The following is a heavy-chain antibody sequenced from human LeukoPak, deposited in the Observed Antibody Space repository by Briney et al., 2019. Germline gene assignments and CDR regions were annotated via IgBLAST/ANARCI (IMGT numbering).Heavy chain of an antibody. CDR3: ATLGLLRGAGFSLATHFDF. Sequence: SETLSLTCTVSGGPISSVTYYWSWIRQHPGKGLEWIGYIYYSGSTFYNSSLKSRVTISADSSKNQFSLRLTSVTAADTAVYYCATLGLLRGAGFSLATHFDFWGQGTLVTVSS. CDR2: IYYSGST. D-gene: IGHD1-26*01. V-gene: IGHV4-31*03. J-gene: IGHJ4*02. CDR1: GGPISSVTYY.